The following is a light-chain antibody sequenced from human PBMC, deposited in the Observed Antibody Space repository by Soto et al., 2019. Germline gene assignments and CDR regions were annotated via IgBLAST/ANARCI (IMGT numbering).Light chain of an antibody. Sequence: DIQMTQSPSTLSASVGDRVTITCRASQSISSGLAWYQQKPGKAPKLLIYDASSLESGVPSRFSGSGAGTEFTLTISSLHPDDFATYYCQQYNSYSSLTFGGWTKVEIK. CDR3: QQYNSYSSLT. CDR2: DAS. J-gene: IGKJ4*01. V-gene: IGKV1-5*01. CDR1: QSISSG.